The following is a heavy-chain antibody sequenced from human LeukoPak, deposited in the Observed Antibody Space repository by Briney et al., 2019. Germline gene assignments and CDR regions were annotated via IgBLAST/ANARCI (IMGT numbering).Heavy chain of an antibody. D-gene: IGHD3-16*02. CDR2: ISGSGGST. CDR3: AKDRDPIYDYVWGSYRLTTPGD. J-gene: IGHJ4*02. V-gene: IGHV3-23*01. CDR1: GFTFSSYA. Sequence: GGSLRLSCAASGFTFSSYAMGWVRQAPGKGLEWVSAISGSGGSTYYADSVKGRFTISRDNSKNTLYLQMNSLRAEDTAVYYCAKDRDPIYDYVWGSYRLTTPGDWGQGTLVTVSS.